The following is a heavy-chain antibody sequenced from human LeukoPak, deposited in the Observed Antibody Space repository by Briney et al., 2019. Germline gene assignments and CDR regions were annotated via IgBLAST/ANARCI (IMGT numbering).Heavy chain of an antibody. J-gene: IGHJ3*02. CDR1: GYTFTSYA. CDR2: INPNSGGT. CDR3: ARVTVTDDAFDI. Sequence: ASVKVSCKASGYTFTSYAMNWVRQAPGQGLEWMGWINPNSGGTNYAQKFQGRVTMTRDTSISTAYMELSRLRSDDTAVYYCARVTVTDDAFDIWGQGTMVTVSS. D-gene: IGHD4-17*01. V-gene: IGHV1-2*02.